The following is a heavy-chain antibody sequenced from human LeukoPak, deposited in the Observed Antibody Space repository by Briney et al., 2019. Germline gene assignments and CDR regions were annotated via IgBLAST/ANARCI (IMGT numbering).Heavy chain of an antibody. CDR2: INSDGSST. CDR3: ARGYYYDSSGYWAY. D-gene: IGHD3-22*01. Sequence: SGGSLRLSCAASGFTFSSYWMHWVRQAPRKGLVWVSRINSDGSSTSYADSVKGRFTISRDNAKNTLYLQMNSLRAEDTAVYYCARGYYYDSSGYWAYWGQGTLVTVSS. CDR1: GFTFSSYW. J-gene: IGHJ4*02. V-gene: IGHV3-74*01.